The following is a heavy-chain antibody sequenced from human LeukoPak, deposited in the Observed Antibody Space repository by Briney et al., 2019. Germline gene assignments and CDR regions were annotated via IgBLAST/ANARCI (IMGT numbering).Heavy chain of an antibody. Sequence: EGSLRLSCAASGLTFSSSWINWVRQAPGKGLEWVASMRGDGSEKYYVDSVKGRFTISSDNAKNSVYLQLNSLRVEDTAFYYCVRDRDHWMYDIWGPGTMVTVSS. CDR1: GLTFSSSW. D-gene: IGHD1-1*01. CDR2: MRGDGSEK. CDR3: VRDRDHWMYDI. V-gene: IGHV3-7*03. J-gene: IGHJ3*02.